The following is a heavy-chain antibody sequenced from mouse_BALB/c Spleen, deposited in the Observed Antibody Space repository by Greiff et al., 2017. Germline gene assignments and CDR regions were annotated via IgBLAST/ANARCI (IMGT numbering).Heavy chain of an antibody. D-gene: IGHD3-3*01. Sequence: EVHLVESGGGLVQPGGSRKLSCAASGFTFSSFGMHWVRQAPEKGLEWVAYISSGSSTIYYADTVKGRFTISRDNPKNTLFLQMTSLRSEDTAMYYCARGGTGLDYWGQGTTLTVSS. CDR3: ARGGTGLDY. V-gene: IGHV5-17*02. J-gene: IGHJ2*01. CDR1: GFTFSSFG. CDR2: ISSGSSTI.